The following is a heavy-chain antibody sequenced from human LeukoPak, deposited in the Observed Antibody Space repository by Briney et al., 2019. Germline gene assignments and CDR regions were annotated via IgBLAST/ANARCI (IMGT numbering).Heavy chain of an antibody. CDR2: ISSSSSYI. J-gene: IGHJ4*02. CDR3: ATRVPFDY. CDR1: GFTFSSYA. Sequence: GGSLRLSCAASGFTFSSYAMSWVRQAPGKGLEWVSSISSSSSYIYYADSVKGRFTISRDNAKNSLYLQMNSLRAEDTAVYYCATRVPFDYWGQGTLVTVSS. D-gene: IGHD3-10*01. V-gene: IGHV3-21*01.